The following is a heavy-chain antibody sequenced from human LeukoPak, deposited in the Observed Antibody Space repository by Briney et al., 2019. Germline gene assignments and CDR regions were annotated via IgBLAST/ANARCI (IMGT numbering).Heavy chain of an antibody. J-gene: IGHJ4*02. CDR2: IYNGGGT. CDR3: ARDWATALDY. Sequence: GGSLRLACAASGFIVTSNYMNWGRQAPGKGLEWVSVIYNGGGTSYADSVKGRFTISRDNSKSTLYLQMNSLRVEDTAVYYCARDWATALDYWGQGTLVTVSS. V-gene: IGHV3-53*01. CDR1: GFIVTSNY. D-gene: IGHD3-16*01.